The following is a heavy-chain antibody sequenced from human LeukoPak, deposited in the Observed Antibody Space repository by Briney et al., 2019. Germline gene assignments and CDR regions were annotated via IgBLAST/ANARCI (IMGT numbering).Heavy chain of an antibody. V-gene: IGHV3-73*01. CDR1: GFTVSSNY. CDR3: TRRGASSGVPDY. D-gene: IGHD1-26*01. Sequence: GGSLRLSCAASGFTVSSNYMSWVRQASGKGLEWVGRIRSKANSYATAYAASVKGRFTISRDDSKNTAYLQMNSLKTEDTAVYYCTRRGASSGVPDYWGQGTLVTVSS. CDR2: IRSKANSYAT. J-gene: IGHJ4*02.